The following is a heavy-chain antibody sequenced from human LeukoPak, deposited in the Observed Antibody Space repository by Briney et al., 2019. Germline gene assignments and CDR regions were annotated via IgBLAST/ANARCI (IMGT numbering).Heavy chain of an antibody. Sequence: GGSLRLSCAASGFSFSTYWMSWVRQAPGKGLEWVAHIKHDGTEKYYVDSVKGRFTISRDNAKNSLYLQMNSLRAEDTAVYHCARLAYNYYYGMDVWGQGTTVTVSS. CDR2: IKHDGTEK. V-gene: IGHV3-7*03. CDR3: ARLAYNYYYGMDV. D-gene: IGHD3-16*01. J-gene: IGHJ6*02. CDR1: GFSFSTYW.